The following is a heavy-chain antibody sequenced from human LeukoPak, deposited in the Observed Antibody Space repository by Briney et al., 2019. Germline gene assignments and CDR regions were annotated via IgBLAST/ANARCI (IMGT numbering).Heavy chain of an antibody. CDR3: ASRHCSGGGCYFAGADPFDY. V-gene: IGHV3-53*01. CDR1: GFTVSSTY. CDR2: FYKGGNT. D-gene: IGHD2-15*01. J-gene: IGHJ4*02. Sequence: PGGSLRLSCAASGFTVSSTYVGWVRQAPGKGLGWVWVFYKGGNTCYKDSVKGRLASSRDTSKNTLCLQMNSLRAEDTAVYYCASRHCSGGGCYFAGADPFDYWGQGTLVTVSS.